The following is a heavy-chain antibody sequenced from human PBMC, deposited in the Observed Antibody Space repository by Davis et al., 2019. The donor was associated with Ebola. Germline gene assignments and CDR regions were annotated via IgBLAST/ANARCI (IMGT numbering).Heavy chain of an antibody. J-gene: IGHJ6*03. Sequence: PGGSLRLSCSASGFTFSSYAMHWVRQAPGKGLEYVSAISSNGGSTYYADSVKGRFTISRDNSKNTLYLQMSSLRAEDTAVYYCVKVSPLAAAPREGYYYYYYMDVWGKGTTVTVSS. D-gene: IGHD6-13*01. CDR3: VKVSPLAAAPREGYYYYYYMDV. V-gene: IGHV3-64D*06. CDR2: ISSNGGST. CDR1: GFTFSSYA.